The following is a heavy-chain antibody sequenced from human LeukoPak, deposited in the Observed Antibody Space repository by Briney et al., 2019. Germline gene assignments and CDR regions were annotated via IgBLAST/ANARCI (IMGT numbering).Heavy chain of an antibody. Sequence: SETLSLTCTVSGGSISSGDYYWSWIRQPPGQGLVWIGYIYYSGSTYYNPSLKSRVTISVDTSKNQFSLKLSSVTAADTAVYYCARVPTYYYDSSGYYLDYWGQGTLVTVSS. V-gene: IGHV4-30-4*08. D-gene: IGHD3-22*01. J-gene: IGHJ4*02. CDR1: GGSISSGDYY. CDR2: IYYSGST. CDR3: ARVPTYYYDSSGYYLDY.